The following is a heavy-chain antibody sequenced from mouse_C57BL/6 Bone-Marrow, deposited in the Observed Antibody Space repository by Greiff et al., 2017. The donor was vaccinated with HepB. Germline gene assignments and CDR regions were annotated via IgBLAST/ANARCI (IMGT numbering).Heavy chain of an antibody. CDR2: IDPNSGGT. J-gene: IGHJ1*03. Sequence: QVQLKQPGAELVKPGASVKLSCKASGYTFTSYWMHWVKQRPGRGLEWIGRIDPNSGGTKYNEKFKSKATLTVDKPSSTAYMQLSSLTSEDSAVYYCALYDPWYFDVWGTGTTVTVSS. V-gene: IGHV1-72*01. D-gene: IGHD2-3*01. CDR3: ALYDPWYFDV. CDR1: GYTFTSYW.